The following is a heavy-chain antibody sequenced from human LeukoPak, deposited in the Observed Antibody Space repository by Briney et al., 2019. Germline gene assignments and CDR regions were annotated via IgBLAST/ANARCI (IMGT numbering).Heavy chain of an antibody. CDR2: IWYDGSNK. V-gene: IGHV3-33*01. D-gene: IGHD6-13*01. Sequence: GRSLRLSCAASGFTFSSYGMHWVRQAPGKGLEWGADIWYDGSNKYYADSVKGRFTLSRDNSKNTLYLQMNSLRAEDTAVYYCARDSPYSSSWQLYYYYGRDVWGKGTTVTVYS. CDR3: ARDSPYSSSWQLYYYYGRDV. CDR1: GFTFSSYG. J-gene: IGHJ6*04.